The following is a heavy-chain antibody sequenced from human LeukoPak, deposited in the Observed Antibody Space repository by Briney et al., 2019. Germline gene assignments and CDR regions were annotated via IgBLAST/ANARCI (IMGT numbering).Heavy chain of an antibody. Sequence: GGSLRLSCAASGFTFRSYGMHWVRQAPGTGLERVAFIWYDGSNIYYPDSVKGRFTISRDNPKNTLYLQMNSLRAEDTAIYYCAKSLVAGRNSDLLFDYWGQGTLVTVSS. J-gene: IGHJ4*02. D-gene: IGHD6-19*01. CDR1: GFTFRSYG. CDR2: IWYDGSNI. V-gene: IGHV3-30*02. CDR3: AKSLVAGRNSDLLFDY.